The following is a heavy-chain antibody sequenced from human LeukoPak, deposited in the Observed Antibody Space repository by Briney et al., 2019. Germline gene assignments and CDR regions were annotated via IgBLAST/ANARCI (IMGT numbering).Heavy chain of an antibody. Sequence: SETLSLTCTVSDDSISSYYWSWIRQPSGKGLEWIGYIYNSGGTNYNPSLKSRVTISVDTSKNQFSLKLSSVTAADTAVYYCARAGSGYSFDIWGQGTMVTVSS. V-gene: IGHV4-59*01. CDR3: ARAGSGYSFDI. J-gene: IGHJ3*02. D-gene: IGHD3-22*01. CDR2: IYNSGGT. CDR1: DDSISSYY.